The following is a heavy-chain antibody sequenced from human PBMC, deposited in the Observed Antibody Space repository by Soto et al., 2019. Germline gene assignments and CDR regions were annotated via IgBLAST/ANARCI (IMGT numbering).Heavy chain of an antibody. V-gene: IGHV2-5*02. Sequence: QITLKESGPTLVKPTQTLTVTCTFSVFSLSTSGVGVGWIRQPPGTAPECLALIYWDDDKSYNPSLRSRLTVSKDTSRTQVVLTVTNVDPMDTATYYCAHRRGGYTWHDGDFDYWGQGTLITVYS. CDR1: VFSLSTSGVG. J-gene: IGHJ4*02. D-gene: IGHD1-20*01. CDR2: IYWDDDK. CDR3: AHRRGGYTWHDGDFDY.